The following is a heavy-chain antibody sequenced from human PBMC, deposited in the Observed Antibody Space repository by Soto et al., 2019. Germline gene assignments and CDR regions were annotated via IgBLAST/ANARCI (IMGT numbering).Heavy chain of an antibody. Sequence: QVKLVQPGAEMKKPGASVRVSCKASGYTFITYKFSWARKPPGQGLEWMGWISGNNGNTKYAQKIQGRVTVTTDTTTTTAYMELRSLRSDDTAVYYCARDTAVAFDYRGQGTLVTVSS. J-gene: IGHJ4*02. D-gene: IGHD2-15*01. CDR3: ARDTAVAFDY. V-gene: IGHV1-18*01. CDR1: GYTFITYK. CDR2: ISGNNGNT.